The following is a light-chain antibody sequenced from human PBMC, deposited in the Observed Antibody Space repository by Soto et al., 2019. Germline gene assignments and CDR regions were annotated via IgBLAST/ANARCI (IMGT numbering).Light chain of an antibody. CDR1: QSVSIH. CDR2: DTS. Sequence: ETVMTQAPGTLSVSLGERATLACRASQSVSIHLAWYQQKPGQAPRLLINDTSTRATGIPARFSGSGSGTELTLTISSLQSEDYAVYYYQQYSNWPTSTFGQGTRLEIK. J-gene: IGKJ5*01. V-gene: IGKV3-15*01. CDR3: QQYSNWPTST.